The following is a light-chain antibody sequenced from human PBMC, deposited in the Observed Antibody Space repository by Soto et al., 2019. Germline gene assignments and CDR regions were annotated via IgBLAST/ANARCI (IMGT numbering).Light chain of an antibody. CDR1: HSVSSY. CDR2: DAS. V-gene: IGKV3-11*01. Sequence: EIVLTQPPGTLSLSPGERATLSCRASHSVSSYLAWYQQKPGQAPRLLIYDASDRATGIPARFSGSVSGTDGTLSISRLEREDAAVYVCQQRGSWTPTFGQGTRLEIK. J-gene: IGKJ5*01. CDR3: QQRGSWTPT.